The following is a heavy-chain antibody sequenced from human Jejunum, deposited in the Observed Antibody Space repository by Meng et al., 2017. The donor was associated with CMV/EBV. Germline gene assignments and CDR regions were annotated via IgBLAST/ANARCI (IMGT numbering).Heavy chain of an antibody. CDR3: ARQIRPIDY. CDR1: CFIFSDYS. J-gene: IGHJ4*02. Sequence: LCLSFASSCFIFSDYSMNWIRQAPGKGLEWVSYISSSGSTIYYADSVKGRFTISRDNAKNSLYLQMNSLRADDTAVYYCARQIRPIDYWGQGTLVTVSS. D-gene: IGHD3-10*01. CDR2: ISSSGSTI. V-gene: IGHV3-11*01.